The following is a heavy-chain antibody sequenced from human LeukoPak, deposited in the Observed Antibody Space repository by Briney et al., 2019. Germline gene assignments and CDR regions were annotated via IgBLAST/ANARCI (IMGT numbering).Heavy chain of an antibody. V-gene: IGHV1-46*01. CDR2: INPSGGST. D-gene: IGHD2-21*01. CDR3: ARDESISILWW. J-gene: IGHJ1*01. CDR1: GYTFTNYY. Sequence: ASVKVSCKASGYTFTNYYMHWVRQAPEQGLEWMGIINPSGGSTNYAQKFQGGVTMTRDTSASTVYMELSSLRSEDTAVYYCARDESISILWWWGQGTLVTVSS.